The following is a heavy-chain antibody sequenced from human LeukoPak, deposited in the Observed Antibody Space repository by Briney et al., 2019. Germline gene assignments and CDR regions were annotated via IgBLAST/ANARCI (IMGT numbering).Heavy chain of an antibody. CDR1: GGSFSGYY. CDR2: INHTGST. V-gene: IGHV4-34*01. Sequence: TSETLSLTCAVYGGSFSGYYWSWIRQPPGKGLECIGEINHTGSTNYNPSLKSRVTISVDTSKKQFSLRLSSVTAADTAVYFCAGLGVGADYHFDSWGQGTLVTVSS. D-gene: IGHD1-26*01. J-gene: IGHJ4*02. CDR3: AGLGVGADYHFDS.